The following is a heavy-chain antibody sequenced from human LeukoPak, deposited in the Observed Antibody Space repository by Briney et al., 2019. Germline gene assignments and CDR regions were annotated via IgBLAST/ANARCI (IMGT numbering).Heavy chain of an antibody. CDR3: ARDYYDSSGYPPGGMDV. CDR2: INAGNGNT. J-gene: IGHJ6*02. V-gene: IGHV1-3*01. Sequence: ASVKVSCKASGYTFTSYAMHWVRQAPGQRLEWMGWINAGNGNTKYSQKFQGRVTITRDTSASTAYMELSSLRSKDTAVYYCARDYYDSSGYPPGGMDVWGQGTTVTVSS. CDR1: GYTFTSYA. D-gene: IGHD3-22*01.